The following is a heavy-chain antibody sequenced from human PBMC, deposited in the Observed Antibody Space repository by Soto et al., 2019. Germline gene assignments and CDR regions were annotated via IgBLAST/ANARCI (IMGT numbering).Heavy chain of an antibody. Sequence: QVQLVQSGAEVKKPGASVKVSCKASGYTFTSYDINWVRQATGQGLEWMGWMNPNSGNTGYAQKFQGRVTMTRNTSISTAYMELSSLRSEDTAVYYCAREYSSSWYLSYYYYGMDVWGQGTTVTVSS. CDR3: AREYSSSWYLSYYYYGMDV. CDR2: MNPNSGNT. CDR1: GYTFTSYD. D-gene: IGHD6-13*01. J-gene: IGHJ6*02. V-gene: IGHV1-8*01.